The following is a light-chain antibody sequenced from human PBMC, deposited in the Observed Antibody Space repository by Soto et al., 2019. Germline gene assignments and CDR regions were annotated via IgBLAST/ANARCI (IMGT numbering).Light chain of an antibody. J-gene: IGLJ1*01. CDR1: ALPKQY. CDR3: QSADSSGTYYV. Sequence: SYELTQPPSVSVSPGQTARITCSGDALPKQYAYWYQQKPGQAPVLVIYKDSERPSGIPERFSGSSSGTTVTLTISGVQAEDEADYYCQSADSSGTYYVFGTGTNSPS. V-gene: IGLV3-25*03. CDR2: KDS.